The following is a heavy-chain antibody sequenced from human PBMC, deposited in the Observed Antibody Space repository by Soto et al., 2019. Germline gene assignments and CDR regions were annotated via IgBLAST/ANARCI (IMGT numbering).Heavy chain of an antibody. CDR3: VRGINYYDSSGDYWFDP. Sequence: SETLSLTCTVSGGSINSGDYSWTWIRQPPGKGLEWIGYIYHTGTTYYNMSLKSRVTISVDRSKNQFSLKLSSVTAADTAVYYCVRGINYYDSSGDYWFDPWGQGTLVTVSS. J-gene: IGHJ5*02. V-gene: IGHV4-30-2*01. CDR2: IYHTGTT. D-gene: IGHD3-22*01. CDR1: GGSINSGDYS.